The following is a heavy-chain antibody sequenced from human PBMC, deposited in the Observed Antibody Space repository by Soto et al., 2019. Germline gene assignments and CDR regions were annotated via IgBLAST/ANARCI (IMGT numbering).Heavy chain of an antibody. J-gene: IGHJ6*02. CDR3: ARGGAYFAILTGYPTCYGMDV. CDR1: GYTFTSYG. V-gene: IGHV1-18*01. D-gene: IGHD3-9*01. CDR2: ISAYNGNT. Sequence: GASVKVSCKASGYTFTSYGISWVRQAPGQGLEWMGWISAYNGNTNYAQKLQGRVTMTTDTSTSTAYMELRSLRSDDTAVYYCARGGAYFAILTGYPTCYGMDVGGQGTTVTVS.